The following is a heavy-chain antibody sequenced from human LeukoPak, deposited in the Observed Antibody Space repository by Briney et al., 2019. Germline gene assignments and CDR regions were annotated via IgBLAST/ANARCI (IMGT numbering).Heavy chain of an antibody. J-gene: IGHJ4*02. D-gene: IGHD4-17*01. CDR1: GGSISSYY. V-gene: IGHV4-59*12. CDR2: IYYSGST. CDR3: ARERVYGDYDPYYFDY. Sequence: SETLSLTCTVSGGSISSYYWSWIRQPPGKGLEWIGSIYYSGSTYYNPSLKSRVTISVDTSKNQFSLKLSSVTAADTAVYYCARERVYGDYDPYYFDYWGQGTLVTVSS.